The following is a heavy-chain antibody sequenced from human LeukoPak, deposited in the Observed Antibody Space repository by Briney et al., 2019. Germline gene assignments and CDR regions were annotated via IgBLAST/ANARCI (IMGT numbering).Heavy chain of an antibody. D-gene: IGHD2-2*01. CDR2: MNPNSGNT. CDR1: GYTFTSYD. J-gene: IGHJ6*03. Sequence: ASVKVSCKAAGYTFTSYDINWVRQATGRGLEWMGWMNPNSGNTGYAQKFQGRVTITRNTSISTAYMELSSLRSEDTAVYYCARGRGYCSSTSCYYSYYYYMDVWGKGTTVTVSS. CDR3: ARGRGYCSSTSCYYSYYYYMDV. V-gene: IGHV1-8*03.